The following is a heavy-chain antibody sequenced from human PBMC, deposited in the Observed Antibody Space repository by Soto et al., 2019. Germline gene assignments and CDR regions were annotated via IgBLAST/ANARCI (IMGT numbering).Heavy chain of an antibody. Sequence: EVQLLESGGGLVQPGGSLRLSCATSGFSFSNYGMNWVRQAPGKGLEWVSGITKTGRSTFIADSVRGRFTISRDNLKNIMYLQMNSLRVDDTALYYCTKEAEAYDFAFDKWGQGTMVTVTS. CDR1: GFSFSNYG. J-gene: IGHJ3*02. V-gene: IGHV3-23*01. CDR2: ITKTGRST. D-gene: IGHD3-3*01. CDR3: TKEAEAYDFAFDK.